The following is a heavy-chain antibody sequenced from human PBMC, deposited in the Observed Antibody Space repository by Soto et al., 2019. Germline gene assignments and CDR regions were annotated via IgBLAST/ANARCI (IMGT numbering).Heavy chain of an antibody. CDR2: ISYDGSNK. Sequence: GSLRLSCAASGFTFSSYAMHWVRQAPGKGLEWVAVISYDGSNKYYADSVKGRFTISRDNSKNTLYLQMNSLRAEDTAVYYCAREGNKPLGAALQWDFDYWGQGTLVTVSS. CDR1: GFTFSSYA. CDR3: AREGNKPLGAALQWDFDY. D-gene: IGHD4-4*01. V-gene: IGHV3-30-3*01. J-gene: IGHJ4*02.